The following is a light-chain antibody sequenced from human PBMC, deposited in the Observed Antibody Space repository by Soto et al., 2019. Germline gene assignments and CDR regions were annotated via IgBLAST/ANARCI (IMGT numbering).Light chain of an antibody. CDR1: SSDVGGYNY. J-gene: IGLJ1*01. CDR3: SSYAGSNKRV. CDR2: DVS. Sequence: QSALTQPRSVSGSPGQSVTISCTGTSSDVGGYNYVSWYQQHPGKAPKLMIYDVSKRPSGVPDRFSGSKSGNTASLTVSGLQAEDEADYYCSSYAGSNKRVFGTGTKVTVL. V-gene: IGLV2-11*01.